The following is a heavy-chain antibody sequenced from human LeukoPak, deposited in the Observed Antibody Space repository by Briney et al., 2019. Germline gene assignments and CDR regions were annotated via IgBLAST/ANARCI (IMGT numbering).Heavy chain of an antibody. J-gene: IGHJ6*03. D-gene: IGHD3-22*01. CDR3: ARAPYYYDSSGYSQGGYYYYYMDV. CDR2: IIPIFGTA. Sequence: SVKVSCKASGGTFSSYAISWVRQTPGQGLEWMGGIIPIFGTANYAQKFQGRVTITTDESTSTAYMELSSLRSEDTAVYYCARAPYYYDSSGYSQGGYYYYYMDVWGKGTTVTVSS. CDR1: GGTFSSYA. V-gene: IGHV1-69*05.